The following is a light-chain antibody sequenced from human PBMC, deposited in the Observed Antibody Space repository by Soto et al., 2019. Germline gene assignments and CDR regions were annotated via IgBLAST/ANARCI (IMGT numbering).Light chain of an antibody. V-gene: IGLV2-8*01. CDR3: SSYAASNNFYFV. Sequence: QSALTQPPSASGSPGQSVTISCTGTISDVGGYNYVSWYQQYPGRAPKLMIYEVTKRPSGVPDRFSGSKSGNTASLTVSGLQAEDEADYYCSSYAASNNFYFVFGGGTKLTVL. CDR2: EVT. CDR1: ISDVGGYNY. J-gene: IGLJ3*02.